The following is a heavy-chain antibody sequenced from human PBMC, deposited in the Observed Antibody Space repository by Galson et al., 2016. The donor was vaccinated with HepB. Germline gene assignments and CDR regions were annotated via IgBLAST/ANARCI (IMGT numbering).Heavy chain of an antibody. Sequence: SVKVSCKASGYTFTTNYIHWVRQAPGRGLEWMGMINPRDGTATYAQTLPGRVTISLNTSKNQLSLKVRSVTAADTAVYYCARSPTYNDDLIGPGEDSYHGLDVWGQGTRVTVSS. CDR2: INPRDGTA. J-gene: IGHJ6*02. D-gene: IGHD3-16*01. CDR1: GYTFTTNY. V-gene: IGHV1-46*04. CDR3: ARSPTYNDDLIGPGEDSYHGLDV.